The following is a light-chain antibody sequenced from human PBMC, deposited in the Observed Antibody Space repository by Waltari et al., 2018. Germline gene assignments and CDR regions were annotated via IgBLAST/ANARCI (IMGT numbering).Light chain of an antibody. V-gene: IGKV1-39*01. CDR3: QQSSSVPRT. Sequence: DIHMTQSPSSLSASVGDRVTITCRASDSITYVNWYQQKPGRAPRLLIYAASNLQTGVPSRFSGIGSGTHFTLTISSLQPDDLATYFWQQSSSVPRTFGQGTKIEMK. CDR1: DSITY. J-gene: IGKJ1*01. CDR2: AAS.